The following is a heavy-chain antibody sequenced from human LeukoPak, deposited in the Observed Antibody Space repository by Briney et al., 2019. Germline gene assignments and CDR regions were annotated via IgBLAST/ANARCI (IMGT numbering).Heavy chain of an antibody. Sequence: GGSLRLSCAASGFTVSSNYMNWVRQAPGKGLEWVSIIYSGGSTYYADSVKGRFTISRDNSKNTLYLQMNSLRAEDTAVYYCARVLWNGDYPRFDYWGQGTLVTVSS. V-gene: IGHV3-53*01. J-gene: IGHJ4*02. CDR2: IYSGGST. CDR1: GFTVSSNY. CDR3: ARVLWNGDYPRFDY. D-gene: IGHD4-17*01.